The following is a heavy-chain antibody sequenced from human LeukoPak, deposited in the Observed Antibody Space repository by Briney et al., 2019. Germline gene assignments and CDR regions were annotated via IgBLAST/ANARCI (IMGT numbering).Heavy chain of an antibody. CDR1: GFTFSNYS. CDR3: ARCPRWAHFDY. J-gene: IGHJ4*02. D-gene: IGHD4-23*01. V-gene: IGHV3-48*01. CDR2: ISISSSII. Sequence: PGGSLRLSCAASGFTFSNYSMNWVRQAPGKGLEWVSYISISSSIISYADFVKGRFTISRDSAKNSLYLQMNSLRAEDTAVYYCARCPRWAHFDYWGQGTLVTVSS.